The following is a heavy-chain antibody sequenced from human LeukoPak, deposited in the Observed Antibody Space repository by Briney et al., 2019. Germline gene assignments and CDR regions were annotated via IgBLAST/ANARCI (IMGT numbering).Heavy chain of an antibody. V-gene: IGHV4-39*01. CDR2: IYYSGST. CDR1: GVSISTSSYY. CDR3: ARGQPNYYDSSGYLDY. Sequence: SETLSLTCTVSGVSISTSSYYWGWIRQPPGKGLEWIGTIYYSGSTYYNPSLKSRVTISVDTSKNQFSLKLSSVTAADTAVYYCARGQPNYYDSSGYLDYWGQGTLVTVSS. D-gene: IGHD3-22*01. J-gene: IGHJ4*02.